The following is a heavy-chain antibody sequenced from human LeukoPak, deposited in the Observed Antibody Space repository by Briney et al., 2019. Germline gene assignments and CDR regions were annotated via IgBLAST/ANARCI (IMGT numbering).Heavy chain of an antibody. CDR3: AIRSSRPFGWFDP. D-gene: IGHD6-13*01. V-gene: IGHV1-24*01. Sequence: GASAKVSCKVSGYTLTELSMHWVRQAPGKGLEWMGGFDPEDGETIYAQKFQGRVTMTEDTSTDTAYMEPSSLRSEDTAVYYCAIRSSRPFGWFDPWGRGTLVTVSS. J-gene: IGHJ5*02. CDR2: FDPEDGET. CDR1: GYTLTELS.